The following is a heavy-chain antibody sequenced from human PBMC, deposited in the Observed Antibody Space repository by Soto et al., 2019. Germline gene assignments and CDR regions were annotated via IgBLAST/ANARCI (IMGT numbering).Heavy chain of an antibody. CDR3: ASDSGSYHDY. CDR2: IYYSGST. CDR1: GGSISSSSYY. Sequence: QLQLQESGPGLVKPSETLSLTCTVSGGSISSSSYYWGWIRQPPGKGLEWIGSIYYSGSTYYNPSLKSRVPISVDTSKNEFSLKLSSVTAADTAVYYCASDSGSYHDYWGQGTLVTVSS. J-gene: IGHJ4*02. V-gene: IGHV4-39*01. D-gene: IGHD1-26*01.